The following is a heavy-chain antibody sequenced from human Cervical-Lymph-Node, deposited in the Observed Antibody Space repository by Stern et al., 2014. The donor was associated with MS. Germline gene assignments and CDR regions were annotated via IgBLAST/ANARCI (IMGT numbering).Heavy chain of an antibody. D-gene: IGHD1-26*01. J-gene: IGHJ4*02. CDR1: GGTFSSYT. V-gene: IGHV1-69*09. Sequence: VQLVESGAEVKKPGSSGKVSCKASGGTFSSYTISWVRQAPGQGLEWMGRIIPILGIANYAQKFQGRVTITADKSTSTAYMELSSLRSEDTAVYYCARDPIVGATTSVGDYWGQGTLVTVSS. CDR2: IIPILGIA. CDR3: ARDPIVGATTSVGDY.